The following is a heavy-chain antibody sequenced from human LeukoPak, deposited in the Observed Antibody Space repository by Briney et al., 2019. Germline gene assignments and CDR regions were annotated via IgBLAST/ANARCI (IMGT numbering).Heavy chain of an antibody. CDR1: GGTFSSYA. Sequence: SVKVSCKASGGTFSSYAISWVRQAPGQGLEWMGGIIPIFGTANYAQKFQGRVTITADKSTSTAYMELSSLRSEDTAVYYCARTFSSGWYNAFDIWGQGTMVTVSS. D-gene: IGHD6-19*01. J-gene: IGHJ3*02. CDR3: ARTFSSGWYNAFDI. CDR2: IIPIFGTA. V-gene: IGHV1-69*06.